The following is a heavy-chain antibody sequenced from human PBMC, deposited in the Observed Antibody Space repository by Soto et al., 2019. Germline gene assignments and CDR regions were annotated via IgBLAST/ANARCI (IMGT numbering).Heavy chain of an antibody. Sequence: ASETLSLTCAVYGGSFSGYYWSWIRQPPGKGLEWIGEINHSGSTNYNPSLKSRVTISVDTSKNQFSLKLSSVTAADTAVYYCARGKVGVVVAATLGYYYYGMDVWGQGTTVTVSS. CDR2: INHSGST. D-gene: IGHD2-15*01. J-gene: IGHJ6*02. CDR1: GGSFSGYY. V-gene: IGHV4-34*01. CDR3: ARGKVGVVVAATLGYYYYGMDV.